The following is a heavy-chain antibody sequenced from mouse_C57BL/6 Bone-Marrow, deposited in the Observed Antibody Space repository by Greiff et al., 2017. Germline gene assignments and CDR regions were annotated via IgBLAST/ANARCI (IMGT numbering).Heavy chain of an antibody. CDR2: ISSVSSTI. Sequence: KLMESGGGLVKPGGSLKLSCAASGFTFSDYGMHWVRQAPEKGLEWVAYISSVSSTIYYADTVKGRFTISRDNAKNTLFLQMTSLRSEDTAMYYCATTGTVPYYYAMDYWGQGTSVTVSS. V-gene: IGHV5-17*01. CDR1: GFTFSDYG. J-gene: IGHJ4*01. D-gene: IGHD4-1*01. CDR3: ATTGTVPYYYAMDY.